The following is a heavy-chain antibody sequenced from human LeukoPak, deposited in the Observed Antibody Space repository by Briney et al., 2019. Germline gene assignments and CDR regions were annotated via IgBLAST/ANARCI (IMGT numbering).Heavy chain of an antibody. CDR3: ARAPAVIVVVTANDYFDY. CDR2: MNPNSGNT. CDR1: GYTFTSYD. D-gene: IGHD2-21*02. J-gene: IGHJ4*02. Sequence: ASVKVSCKASGYTFTSYDINWVRQATGQGLEWMGWMNPNSGNTGYAQKFQGRVTMTRNTSISTAYMELSGLRSEDTAVYYCARAPAVIVVVTANDYFDYWGQGTLVTVSS. V-gene: IGHV1-8*02.